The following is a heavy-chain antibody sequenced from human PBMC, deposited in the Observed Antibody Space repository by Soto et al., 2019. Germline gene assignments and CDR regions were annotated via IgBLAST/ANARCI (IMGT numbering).Heavy chain of an antibody. Sequence: ASVKVSCKVSGYTLTELSMHWVRQAPGKGLEWMGGFDPEDGETIYAQKYKGRVTMTEDTSTDTDNMELSSLRSEDTALYYCATAVPAATYYYYGMDVWGQGTTVTVSS. CDR2: FDPEDGET. V-gene: IGHV1-24*01. CDR3: ATAVPAATYYYYGMDV. D-gene: IGHD2-2*01. CDR1: GYTLTELS. J-gene: IGHJ6*02.